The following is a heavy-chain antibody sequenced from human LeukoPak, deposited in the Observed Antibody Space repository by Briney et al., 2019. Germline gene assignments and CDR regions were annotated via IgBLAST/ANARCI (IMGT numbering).Heavy chain of an antibody. Sequence: KPSETLSLTCTVSGGSISSYYWSWIRQPPGKGLEWIGYIYYSGSTNYNPSLRSRVTISVDTSKNQFSLKLSSVTAADTAVYYCARVGYCSSTSCYRDYYYYMDVWGKGTTVTVSS. CDR3: ARVGYCSSTSCYRDYYYYMDV. CDR1: GGSISSYY. CDR2: IYYSGST. D-gene: IGHD2-2*02. J-gene: IGHJ6*03. V-gene: IGHV4-59*01.